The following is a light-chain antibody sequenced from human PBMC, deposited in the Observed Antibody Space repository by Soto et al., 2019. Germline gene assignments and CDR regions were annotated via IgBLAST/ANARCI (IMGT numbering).Light chain of an antibody. J-gene: IGKJ1*01. Sequence: EIVMTQSPATLSVSPGERATLSCRASQSVSSNLAWYQQKPGQAPSLLIYGASTRATGIPARFSGSGSWTEFTPTISSLQSEDFALYYCQQYNNWPRTFGQGTKVEIK. CDR1: QSVSSN. CDR2: GAS. V-gene: IGKV3-15*01. CDR3: QQYNNWPRT.